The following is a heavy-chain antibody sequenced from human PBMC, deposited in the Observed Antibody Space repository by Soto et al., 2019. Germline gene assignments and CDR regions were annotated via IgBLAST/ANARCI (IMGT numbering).Heavy chain of an antibody. CDR1: GDSVSSSNYY. Sequence: QLQLQESGPGLVKPSETLSLTCTVSGDSVSSSNYYWGWIRHPPGRGLEWIGSILHGGNTYYNPSLKSRVPISVDTSKNQFSLRLSSVAASDTAIYFCARHLASAGGYYVYWGQGTLVTVSS. CDR2: ILHGGNT. CDR3: ARHLASAGGYYVY. D-gene: IGHD3-10*01. J-gene: IGHJ4*02. V-gene: IGHV4-39*01.